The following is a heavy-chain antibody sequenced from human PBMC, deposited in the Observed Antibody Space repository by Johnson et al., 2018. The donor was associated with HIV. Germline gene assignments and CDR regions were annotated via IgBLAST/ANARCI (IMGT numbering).Heavy chain of an antibody. CDR3: ARDTYYYDTSGYLTRPRAFDV. D-gene: IGHD3-22*01. J-gene: IGHJ3*01. V-gene: IGHV3-33*01. CDR1: GFTFSSYG. Sequence: QVQLVESGGGVVQPGRSLRLSCAASGFTFSSYGMHWVRQAPGKGLEWVAVIWYDGSNKYYADSVKGRFTISSDNAKAFLYLQMNSLRAEDTALYYCARDTYYYDTSGYLTRPRAFDVWGQGTMVTVSS. CDR2: IWYDGSNK.